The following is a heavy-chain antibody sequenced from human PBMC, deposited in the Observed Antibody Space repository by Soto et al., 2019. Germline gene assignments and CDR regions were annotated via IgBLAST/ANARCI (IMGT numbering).Heavy chain of an antibody. Sequence: ASVKVSCKASGGTFSSYAISWVRQAPGQGLEWMGGIIPIFGTANYAQKFQGRVTITADESTSTAYMELSSLRSEDTAVYYCASSRDIVARPGDYWGQGTLVTVSS. J-gene: IGHJ4*02. CDR2: IIPIFGTA. CDR1: GGTFSSYA. V-gene: IGHV1-69*13. CDR3: ASSRDIVARPGDY. D-gene: IGHD5-12*01.